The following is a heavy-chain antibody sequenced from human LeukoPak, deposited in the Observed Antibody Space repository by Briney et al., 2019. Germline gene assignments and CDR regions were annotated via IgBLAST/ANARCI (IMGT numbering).Heavy chain of an antibody. Sequence: GGSLRLSCAASGFIFSTYSMNWVHQAPGKGLEWVSYISSSSGTIYYADSVEGRFTISRDNAKNSLYLQMNSLRDEDTAVYYCASILSGSYWYWGQGTLVTVSS. V-gene: IGHV3-48*02. J-gene: IGHJ4*02. D-gene: IGHD1-26*01. CDR3: ASILSGSYWY. CDR2: ISSSSGTI. CDR1: GFIFSTYS.